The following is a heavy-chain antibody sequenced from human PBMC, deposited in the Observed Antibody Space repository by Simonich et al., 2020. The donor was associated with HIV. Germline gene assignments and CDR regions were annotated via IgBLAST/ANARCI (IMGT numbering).Heavy chain of an antibody. CDR2: TYPSGRT. J-gene: IGHJ2*01. CDR1: GYSIRNGYY. D-gene: IGHD3-9*01. CDR3: ARADWESDLHWYFDL. V-gene: IGHV4-38-2*01. Sequence: QLQLQESGPGLVKPSETLSLTCGVSGYSIRNGYYWGWIRQPPGQGLEWIGRTYPSGRTYYNPYPKSRVTISVDTSKNQYSLNLTSVTAADTAVYYCARADWESDLHWYFDLWGRGTLVTVSS.